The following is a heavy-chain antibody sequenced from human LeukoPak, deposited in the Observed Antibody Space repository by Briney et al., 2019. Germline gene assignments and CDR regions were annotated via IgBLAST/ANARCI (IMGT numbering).Heavy chain of an antibody. CDR3: ARQGAYSSAIGMGY. CDR1: GYTLTELS. Sequence: GASVKVSCKVSGYTLTELSMHWVRQAPGQGLEWMGMINPSGGGTSYAQKFQGRVTMTRDTSTRTVYMEVSSLKPEDTAVYYCARQGAYSSAIGMGYWGQGTLVTVSS. D-gene: IGHD6-19*01. CDR2: INPSGGGT. J-gene: IGHJ4*02. V-gene: IGHV1-46*01.